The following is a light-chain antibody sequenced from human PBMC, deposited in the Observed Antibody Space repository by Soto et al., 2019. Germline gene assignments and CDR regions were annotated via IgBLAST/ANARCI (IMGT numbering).Light chain of an antibody. CDR3: GSYTSSSTLYV. CDR2: DVS. Sequence: QSALTQPASVSGSPGQSITISCTGTSSDAGGSNYVSCYQQHPGKAPKLMIYDVSNRPSGVSNRFSGSKSGNTASLTISGLQAEDESDYYCGSYTSSSTLYVCGTGTKLTVL. CDR1: SSDAGGSNY. J-gene: IGLJ1*01. V-gene: IGLV2-14*01.